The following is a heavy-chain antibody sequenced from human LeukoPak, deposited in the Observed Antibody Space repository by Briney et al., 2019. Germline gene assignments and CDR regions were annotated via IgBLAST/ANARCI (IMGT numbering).Heavy chain of an antibody. V-gene: IGHV1-46*01. CDR2: INPSGGST. J-gene: IGHJ3*02. CDR3: AHAVEDAFDI. D-gene: IGHD6-19*01. CDR1: GYTFTSYC. Sequence: ASVKVSCKASGYTFTSYCMHWVRQAPGQGLEWMGIINPSGGSTSYGQKFQGRVTMTRDKSTSTVYMELSSLRSEDTAVYYCAHAVEDAFDIWGQGTMVTVSS.